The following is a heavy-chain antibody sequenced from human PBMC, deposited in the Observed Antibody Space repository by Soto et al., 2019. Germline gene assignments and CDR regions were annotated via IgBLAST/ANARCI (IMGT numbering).Heavy chain of an antibody. D-gene: IGHD2-2*02. CDR1: GYTFTSYG. J-gene: IGHJ6*02. V-gene: IGHV1-18*01. Sequence: ASVKVSCKASGYTFTSYGISWVRQAPGQGLEWMGWINAYNGNTNYAQKLQGRVTMTTDTSTSTAYMELRSLRSDDTAVYYCAVGYCSSTSCYRVGYYYYGMDVWGQGTTVTVS. CDR2: INAYNGNT. CDR3: AVGYCSSTSCYRVGYYYYGMDV.